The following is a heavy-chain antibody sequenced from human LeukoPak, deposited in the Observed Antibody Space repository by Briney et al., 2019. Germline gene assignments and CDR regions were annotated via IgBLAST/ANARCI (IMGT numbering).Heavy chain of an antibody. J-gene: IGHJ4*02. CDR2: INPNSGGT. V-gene: IGHV1-2*02. D-gene: IGHD3-22*01. CDR1: GYTFTGYY. Sequence: ASVKVSCKASGYTFTGYYMHWVRQAPGQGLEWMGWINPNSGGTNYAQKFQGRVTMTRDTSISTAYMELSRLRSDDTAVYYCPRDPPYYYDSSGDRFDYWGQGTLVTVSS. CDR3: PRDPPYYYDSSGDRFDY.